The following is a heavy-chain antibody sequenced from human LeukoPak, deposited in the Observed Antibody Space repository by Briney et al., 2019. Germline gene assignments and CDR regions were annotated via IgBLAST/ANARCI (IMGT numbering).Heavy chain of an antibody. V-gene: IGHV3-23*01. CDR2: ISGSGGST. CDR1: GFTFSSYA. D-gene: IGHD2-2*01. Sequence: PGGSLRLSCAASGFTFSSYAMSWVRQAPGKGLEWVSAISGSGGSTYYADSVKGRFTISRDNSKNTLYLQMNSLRAEDTAVYYCARGGKLGYCSSTSCPADAFDIWGQGTMVTVSS. CDR3: ARGGKLGYCSSTSCPADAFDI. J-gene: IGHJ3*02.